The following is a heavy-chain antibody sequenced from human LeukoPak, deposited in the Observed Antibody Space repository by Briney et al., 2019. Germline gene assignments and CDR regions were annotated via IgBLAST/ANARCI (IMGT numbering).Heavy chain of an antibody. CDR2: ISSSVSTI. J-gene: IGHJ6*03. CDR1: GFTFNIYS. V-gene: IGHV3-48*01. Sequence: PGGSLRLSCAASGFTFNIYSMNWVRQAPGKGLEWVSYISSSVSTIYYADSVKGRFTISRDNAKNSLYLQMNSLRAEDTAVYYCAKEFVGTTSYYYYYMDVWGKGTTVTVSS. D-gene: IGHD1-26*01. CDR3: AKEFVGTTSYYYYYMDV.